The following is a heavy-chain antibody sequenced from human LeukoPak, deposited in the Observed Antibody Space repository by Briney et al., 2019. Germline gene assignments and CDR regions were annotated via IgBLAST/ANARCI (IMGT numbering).Heavy chain of an antibody. J-gene: IGHJ4*02. CDR2: IRSKAYGGTT. CDR3: TRAFLRSPDY. Sequence: GRSLRLSCTASGFTFGDYAMSWVRQAPGKGLEWVGFIRSKAYGGTTEYAASVKGRFTISRDDSKSIAYLQMNSLKTEDTAVYYCTRAFLRSPDYWGQGTLVTVSS. V-gene: IGHV3-49*04. D-gene: IGHD3-3*01. CDR1: GFTFGDYA.